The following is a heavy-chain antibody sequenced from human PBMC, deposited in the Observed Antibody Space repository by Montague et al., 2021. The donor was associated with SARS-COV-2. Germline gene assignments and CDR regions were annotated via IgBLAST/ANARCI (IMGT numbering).Heavy chain of an antibody. Sequence: SETLSLTCTVSGGSISSSNYYWGWIRQPPGKGLEWIGNMYYSGSTYYNPSLKSRVTISIDTSKNQFSLKLSSVTAADTAVYYCARDDIVLQGVTKGMAVWGQGTTVPVSS. CDR2: MYYSGST. CDR1: GGSISSSNYY. D-gene: IGHD3-10*01. J-gene: IGHJ6*02. V-gene: IGHV4-39*07. CDR3: ARDDIVLQGVTKGMAV.